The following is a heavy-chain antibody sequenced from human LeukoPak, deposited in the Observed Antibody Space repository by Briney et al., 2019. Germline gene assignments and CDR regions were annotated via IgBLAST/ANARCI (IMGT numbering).Heavy chain of an antibody. J-gene: IGHJ3*02. CDR3: ARASYYYDTTGLGAVDI. Sequence: PGRSLRLSCAASGFTFNDHAMYWVRHAPGKGLEWVSGINWNSDNIGYADPVKGRFTISRDDAKNSLFLQMNSLRTEDTALYYCARASYYYDTTGLGAVDIWGQGTMVTVSS. D-gene: IGHD3-22*01. V-gene: IGHV3-9*01. CDR1: GFTFNDHA. CDR2: INWNSDNI.